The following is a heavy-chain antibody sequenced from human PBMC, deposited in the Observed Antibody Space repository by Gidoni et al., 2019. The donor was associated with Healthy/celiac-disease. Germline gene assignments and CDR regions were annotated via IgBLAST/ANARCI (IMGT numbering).Heavy chain of an antibody. CDR3: AKGPRDDFWSDVPDNWFDP. D-gene: IGHD3-3*01. CDR2: ISGSGGST. V-gene: IGHV3-23*04. Sequence: EVQLVESGGGLVQPGGSLRLSCAASGFTFSSYAMSWVRQAPGKGLEWVSAISGSGGSTYYADSVKGRFTISRDNSKNTLYLQMNSLRAEDTAVYYCAKGPRDDFWSDVPDNWFDPWGQGTLVTVSS. CDR1: GFTFSSYA. J-gene: IGHJ5*02.